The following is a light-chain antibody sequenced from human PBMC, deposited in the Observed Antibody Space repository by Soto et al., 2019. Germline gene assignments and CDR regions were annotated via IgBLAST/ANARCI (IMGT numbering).Light chain of an antibody. CDR2: SAS. CDR3: QQSYSIPWT. CDR1: QGINTY. Sequence: DIQMTQSPSSLSASVGDRVTITCRASQGINTYLNWYQQKPGKAPRLLMYSASTLQSGVPSRFSGSGSGTDFTLTISSLQPEDFPTYSCQQSYSIPWTFGHGTDVEMK. J-gene: IGKJ1*01. V-gene: IGKV1-39*01.